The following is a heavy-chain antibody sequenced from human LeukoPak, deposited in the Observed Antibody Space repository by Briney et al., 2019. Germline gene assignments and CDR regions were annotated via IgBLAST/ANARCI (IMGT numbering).Heavy chain of an antibody. Sequence: GGSLRLSCAASGFTFSDYYMSWIRQAPGKGLEWVSYISSSGSTIYYADSVKGRFTISRDNAKNSLYLQMDSLRAEDTAVYYCARKERSSGWYMVDYWGQGTLVTVSS. CDR2: ISSSGSTI. CDR3: ARKERSSGWYMVDY. J-gene: IGHJ4*02. V-gene: IGHV3-11*01. CDR1: GFTFSDYY. D-gene: IGHD6-19*01.